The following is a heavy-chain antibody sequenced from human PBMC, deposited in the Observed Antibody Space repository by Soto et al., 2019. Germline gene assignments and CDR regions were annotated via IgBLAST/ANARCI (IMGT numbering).Heavy chain of an antibody. D-gene: IGHD3-10*01. CDR1: AATFSSYT. Sequence: QLQLAQSGAEIKKPGSSVKVSCKPSAATFSSYTISWVRQAPGQGLEWMGGVIPILGMTYYSQKFQDRLTITADKSTITAYMELTSLTSEDTAVYFCTVGVAGPRNFDYWGQGTLVTVSS. J-gene: IGHJ4*02. CDR2: VIPILGMT. CDR3: TVGVAGPRNFDY. V-gene: IGHV1-69*09.